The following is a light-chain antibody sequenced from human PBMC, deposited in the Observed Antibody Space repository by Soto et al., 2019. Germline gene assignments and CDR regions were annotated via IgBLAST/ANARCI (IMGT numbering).Light chain of an antibody. V-gene: IGKV1-5*01. CDR1: QSISSW. CDR2: YAS. Sequence: DIQMTHSPSTLSASVGDRVTITCRASQSISSWLAWYQQKQGKAPKLLIYYASSLESGVPSRFSGSLYGTEFNLTISSLQPDDFATYYCQQYNSYSWTFGQGTKVDIK. J-gene: IGKJ1*01. CDR3: QQYNSYSWT.